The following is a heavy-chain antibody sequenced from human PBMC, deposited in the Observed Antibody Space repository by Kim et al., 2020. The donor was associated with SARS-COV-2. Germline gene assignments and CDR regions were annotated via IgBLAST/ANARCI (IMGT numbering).Heavy chain of an antibody. CDR1: GFTVSSNY. CDR2: IYSGGST. CDR3: ARGGWDYGDLYAFDI. D-gene: IGHD4-17*01. V-gene: IGHV3-53*01. J-gene: IGHJ3*02. Sequence: GGSLRLSCAASGFTVSSNYMSWVRQAPGKGLEWVSVIYSGGSTYYADSVKGRFTISRDNSKNTLYLQMNSLRAEDTAVYYCARGGWDYGDLYAFDIWGQGTMVTVSS.